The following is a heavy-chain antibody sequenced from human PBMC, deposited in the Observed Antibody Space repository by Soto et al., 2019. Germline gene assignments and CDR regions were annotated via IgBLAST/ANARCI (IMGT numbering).Heavy chain of an antibody. CDR2: VYRTGST. CDR3: ARVNLAAAGEFDY. CDR1: SDSVSNNNW. V-gene: IGHV4-4*02. Sequence: QVQLQESGPGLVKPSETLSFTCAVSSDSVSNNNWWGWVRQPPGKGLEWIGEVYRTGSTNYNPSLKSRVTVSMDKSKNLFSLRLFFVTAADTAVYYCARVNLAAAGEFDYWGQGALVTVSS. J-gene: IGHJ4*02. D-gene: IGHD6-13*01.